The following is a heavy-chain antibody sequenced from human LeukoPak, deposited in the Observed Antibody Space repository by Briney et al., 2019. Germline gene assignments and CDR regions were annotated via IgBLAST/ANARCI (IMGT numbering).Heavy chain of an antibody. D-gene: IGHD3-9*01. CDR3: ARVKEKNHDYDILTGYRTFDY. V-gene: IGHV4-34*01. J-gene: IGHJ4*02. Sequence: PSETLSLTCAVYGGSFSGYYWSWIRQPPGKGLEWIGEINHSGSTNYNPSLKSRVTISVDTSKNQFSLKLSSVTAADTAVYYCARVKEKNHDYDILTGYRTFDYWGQGTLVTVSS. CDR2: INHSGST. CDR1: GGSFSGYY.